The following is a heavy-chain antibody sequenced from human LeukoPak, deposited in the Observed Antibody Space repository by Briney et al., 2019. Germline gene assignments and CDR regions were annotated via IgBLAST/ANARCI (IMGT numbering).Heavy chain of an antibody. V-gene: IGHV7-4-1*02. CDR3: ARRKSGYAVDD. D-gene: IGHD5-12*01. CDR1: GYTFSSYG. J-gene: IGHJ4*02. CDR2: NNTNNGNP. Sequence: ASVKVSCKASGYTFSSYGMNWVRQAPGQGLEWMGWNNTNNGNPMYAQGFTGRYVFSLDTSVSTAYLEISGLKAEDTAVYYCARRKSGYAVDDWGQGTLVTVSS.